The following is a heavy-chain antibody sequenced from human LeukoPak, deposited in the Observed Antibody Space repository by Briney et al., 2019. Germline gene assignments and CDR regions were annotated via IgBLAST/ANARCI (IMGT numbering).Heavy chain of an antibody. Sequence: GRSLRLSCAASGFTFSSYAMHWVRQAPGKGLEWVAVISYDGSNKYYADSVKGRFTISRDNSKNTLYLQMNSLRAEDTAVCYCAIIGTHYYDSSGYNWFDPWGQGTLVTVSS. J-gene: IGHJ5*02. V-gene: IGHV3-30-3*01. CDR3: AIIGTHYYDSSGYNWFDP. D-gene: IGHD3-22*01. CDR1: GFTFSSYA. CDR2: ISYDGSNK.